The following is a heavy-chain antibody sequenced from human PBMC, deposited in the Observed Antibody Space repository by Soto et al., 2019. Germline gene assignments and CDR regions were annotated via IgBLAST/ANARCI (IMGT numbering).Heavy chain of an antibody. CDR2: IWYDGSDK. Sequence: GGSLRLSCAASGSTFSSYGMHWVRQAPGKGLEWVAVIWYDGSDKYYADSVKGRFTISRDNSKNTLYLQMNSLRAEDTAVYYCAKDRRTYWASGDLYYYYYGMDVWGQGTTVTVSS. CDR1: GSTFSSYG. CDR3: AKDRRTYWASGDLYYYYYGMDV. J-gene: IGHJ6*02. D-gene: IGHD2-21*01. V-gene: IGHV3-30*02.